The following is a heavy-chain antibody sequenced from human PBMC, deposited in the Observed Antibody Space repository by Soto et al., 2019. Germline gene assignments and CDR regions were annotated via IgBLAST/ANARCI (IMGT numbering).Heavy chain of an antibody. CDR2: ISGSLGSA. V-gene: IGHV3-23*01. J-gene: IGHJ3*02. D-gene: IGHD3-3*01. Sequence: EMQLLESGGDLGQPGGSLRLSCAVSGFTFNDYAMSWVRQAPGKGREWVSTISGSLGSAYYAASVEGRFTISGDNSNNTLYLQMNSLRVEDTATYYCAKDSRLPVFGLLIHAFDIWGHGTMVTVSS. CDR1: GFTFNDYA. CDR3: AKDSRLPVFGLLIHAFDI.